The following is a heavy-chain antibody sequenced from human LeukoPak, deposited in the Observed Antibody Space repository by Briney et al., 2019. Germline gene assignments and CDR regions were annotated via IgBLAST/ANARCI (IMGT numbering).Heavy chain of an antibody. CDR2: IKSKTDGGTT. V-gene: IGHV3-15*01. CDR1: GFTFSNAW. D-gene: IGHD5-18*01. Sequence: GGSLRLSCAASGFTFSNAWMSWVRQAPGKGLEWVGRIKSKTDGGTTDYAAPVKGRFTISRDDSKNTLYLQMNSLKTEDTAVYYCTTDPSGYSYPHSDYWGQGTLVTVSS. J-gene: IGHJ4*02. CDR3: TTDPSGYSYPHSDY.